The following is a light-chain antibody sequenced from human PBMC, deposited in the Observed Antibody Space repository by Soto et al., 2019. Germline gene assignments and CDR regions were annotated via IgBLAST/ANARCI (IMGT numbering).Light chain of an antibody. CDR1: QSISSY. V-gene: IGKV1-39*01. Sequence: DIQMTQSPSSLSASVGDRVTITCRASQSISSYLNWYQQKPGKAPKVLIFAASSLQSGVPSRFSGSGTGTEFTLTISSLQPDDFATYYCQQTYSTPITFGPGTKVDIK. J-gene: IGKJ3*01. CDR3: QQTYSTPIT. CDR2: AAS.